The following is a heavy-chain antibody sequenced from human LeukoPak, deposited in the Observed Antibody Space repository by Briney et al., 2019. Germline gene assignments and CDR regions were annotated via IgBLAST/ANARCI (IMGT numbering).Heavy chain of an antibody. CDR3: AKIPGSGSYFTAYFDY. CDR2: ISGSGGST. D-gene: IGHD3-10*01. CDR1: GFTFSSYA. V-gene: IGHV3-23*01. Sequence: GGSLRLSCAASGFTFSSYAMSWVRQAPGKGLEWVSAISGSGGSTYYADSVKGRFTISRDNSKNTLYLQMNSLRAEDTAVYYCAKIPGSGSYFTAYFDYWGQGTLVTVSS. J-gene: IGHJ4*02.